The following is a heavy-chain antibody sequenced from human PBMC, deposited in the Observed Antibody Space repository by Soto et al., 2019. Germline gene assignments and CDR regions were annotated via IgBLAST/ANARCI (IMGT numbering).Heavy chain of an antibody. V-gene: IGHV4-59*11. CDR3: ARVGSSGWSPDY. CDR2: IFYTGST. CDR1: GGSISGHY. Sequence: SETLSLTCTVSGGSISGHYLIWIRQSPGKGLEWIGYIFYTGSTNYNPSLKSRVTLSADTSKNQFSLRLSSVTAADTAVYYCARVGSSGWSPDYWGQGTLVTVYS. D-gene: IGHD6-19*01. J-gene: IGHJ4*02.